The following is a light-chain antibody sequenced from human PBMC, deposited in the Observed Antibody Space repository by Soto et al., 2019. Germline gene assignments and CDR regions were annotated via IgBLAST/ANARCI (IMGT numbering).Light chain of an antibody. Sequence: EIVLTQSPATLSLSPGERATLSCRASQSVSSYLAWYQQKPGQAPRLLIYDASNRATGIPDRFSGSGSGTDFTLTISRLEPEDFAVYYCQQYNNWPSLTFGGGTKVDIK. CDR1: QSVSSY. CDR2: DAS. CDR3: QQYNNWPSLT. J-gene: IGKJ4*01. V-gene: IGKV3-11*01.